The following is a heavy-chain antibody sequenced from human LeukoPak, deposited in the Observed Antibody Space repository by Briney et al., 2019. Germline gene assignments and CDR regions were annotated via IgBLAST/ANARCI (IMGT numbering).Heavy chain of an antibody. V-gene: IGHV4-39*01. CDR2: IYYSGST. D-gene: IGHD3-10*01. CDR3: ARPRGGSGSYYNGNWFDP. Sequence: SETLSLTCTVSGGSISSSSYYWGWIRQPPGKGLVWIGSIYYSGSTYYNPSLKSRVTISVDTSKNQFSLKLSSVTAADTAVYYCARPRGGSGSYYNGNWFDPWGQGTLVTVSS. J-gene: IGHJ5*02. CDR1: GGSISSSSYY.